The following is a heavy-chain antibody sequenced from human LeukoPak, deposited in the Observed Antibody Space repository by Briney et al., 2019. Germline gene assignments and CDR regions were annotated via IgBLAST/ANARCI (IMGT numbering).Heavy chain of an antibody. CDR1: GYTFTSYA. J-gene: IGHJ4*02. V-gene: IGHV1-3*01. CDR2: INAGNGNT. CDR3: ARDGYYGDSLDY. Sequence: ASVKVSCKASGYTFTSYAMHWVRQAPGQGLEWMGWINAGNGNTKYSQKFQGRVTITRDTSASTAYMELSSLRSEDTAVYYCARDGYYGDSLDYWGQGTLVTVSS. D-gene: IGHD4-17*01.